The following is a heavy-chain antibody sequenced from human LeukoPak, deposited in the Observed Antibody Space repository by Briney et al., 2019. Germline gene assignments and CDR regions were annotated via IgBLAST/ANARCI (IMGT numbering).Heavy chain of an antibody. CDR2: ISSSSSTI. CDR3: ARDLLEARWTDAFDI. D-gene: IGHD3-3*01. CDR1: GFTFSTYW. Sequence: GGSLRLSCAASGFTFSTYWMTWVRQAPGKGLEWVSYISSSSSTIYYADSVKGRFTISRDNAKNSLYLQMNSLRAEDTAVYYCARDLLEARWTDAFDIWGQGTMVTVSS. V-gene: IGHV3-48*04. J-gene: IGHJ3*02.